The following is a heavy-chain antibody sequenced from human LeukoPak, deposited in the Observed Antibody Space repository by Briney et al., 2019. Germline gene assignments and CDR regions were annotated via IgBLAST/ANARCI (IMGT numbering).Heavy chain of an antibody. CDR1: GFTFRGYG. Sequence: GGSLRLSCAASGFTFRGYGMQWVRQAPGKGLEWVAVIWYDGSNKYCADSVKGRYTISRDNSKNTLYLEVSSLRAEDTAVYYCARVGSSSSLGFDYWGQGTLVTVSS. D-gene: IGHD6-6*01. CDR3: ARVGSSSSLGFDY. J-gene: IGHJ4*02. CDR2: IWYDGSNK. V-gene: IGHV3-33*01.